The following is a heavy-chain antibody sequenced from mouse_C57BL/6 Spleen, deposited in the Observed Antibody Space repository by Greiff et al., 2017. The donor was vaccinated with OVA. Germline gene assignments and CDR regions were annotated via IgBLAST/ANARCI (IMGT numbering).Heavy chain of an antibody. J-gene: IGHJ3*01. CDR3: ARQNYGSSTVFAY. V-gene: IGHV5-9*01. CDR1: GFTFSSYT. Sequence: DVKLVESGGGLVKPGGSLKLSCAASGFTFSSYTMSWVRQTPEKRLEWVATISGGGGNTYYPDSVKGRFTISRDNAKNTLYLQMSSLRSEDTALYYCARQNYGSSTVFAYWGQGTLVTVSA. D-gene: IGHD1-1*01. CDR2: ISGGGGNT.